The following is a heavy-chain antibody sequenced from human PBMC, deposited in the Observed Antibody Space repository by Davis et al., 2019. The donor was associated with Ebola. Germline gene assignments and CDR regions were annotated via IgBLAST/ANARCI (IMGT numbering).Heavy chain of an antibody. J-gene: IGHJ6*02. CDR1: GGSISSGDYY. CDR3: ARVLGYSSSWQDRPNYYYYGMDV. Sequence: MPSETLSLTCTVSGGSISSGDYYWSWIRQPPGKGLEWIGYIYHSGSTYYNPSLKSRVTISVDRSKNQFSLKLSSVTAADTAVYYCARVLGYSSSWQDRPNYYYYGMDVWGQGTTVTVSS. CDR2: IYHSGST. D-gene: IGHD6-13*01. V-gene: IGHV4-30-2*01.